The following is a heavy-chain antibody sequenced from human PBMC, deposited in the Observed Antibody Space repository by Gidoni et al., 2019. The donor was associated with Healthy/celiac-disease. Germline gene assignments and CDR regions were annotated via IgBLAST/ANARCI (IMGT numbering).Heavy chain of an antibody. D-gene: IGHD2-21*02. V-gene: IGHV1-18*04. CDR1: GYTFSSYG. CDR2: ISAYNGNT. J-gene: IGHJ3*02. Sequence: QVQLVQSRAEVKKPGASAKVSCKASGYTFSSYGISWVRQAPGQGLEWMGWISAYNGNTNYAQKFQGRVTMTTDTSTSTAYMELRSLRSDDTAVYYCARDWHIVVVTGRGAFDIWGQGTMVTVSS. CDR3: ARDWHIVVVTGRGAFDI.